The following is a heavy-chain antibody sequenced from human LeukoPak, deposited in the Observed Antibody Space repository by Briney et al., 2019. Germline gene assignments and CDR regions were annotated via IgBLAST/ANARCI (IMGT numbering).Heavy chain of an antibody. CDR1: GYTFTSYD. J-gene: IGHJ4*02. Sequence: ASVKVSCKASGYTFTSYDINWVRQATGQGLEWMGWMNPNSGNAGYAQKFQGRVTMTRNTSISTAYMELSSLRSEDTAVYYCARGPPGGAARPVDYWGQGTLVTVSS. CDR3: ARGPPGGAARPVDY. CDR2: MNPNSGNA. V-gene: IGHV1-8*01. D-gene: IGHD6-6*01.